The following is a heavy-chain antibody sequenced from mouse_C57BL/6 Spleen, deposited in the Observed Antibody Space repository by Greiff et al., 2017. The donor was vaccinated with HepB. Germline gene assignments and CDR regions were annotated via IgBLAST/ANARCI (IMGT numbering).Heavy chain of an antibody. D-gene: IGHD2-4*01. V-gene: IGHV10-1*01. CDR1: GFSFNTYA. CDR3: VRQGYDYDDDPLYAMDY. Sequence: VQLQQSGGGLVQPKGSLKLSCAASGFSFNTYAMNWVRQAPGKGLEWVARIRSKSNNYATYYADSVKDRFTISRDDSESMLYLQMNNLKTEDTAMYYCVRQGYDYDDDPLYAMDYWGQGTSVTVSS. J-gene: IGHJ4*01. CDR2: IRSKSNNYAT.